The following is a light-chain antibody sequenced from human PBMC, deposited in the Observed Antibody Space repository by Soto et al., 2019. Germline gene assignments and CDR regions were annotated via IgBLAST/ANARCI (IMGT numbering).Light chain of an antibody. CDR3: QQYGRSPT. CDR1: QRVSSNY. J-gene: IGKJ1*01. V-gene: IGKV3-20*01. Sequence: LTQSPGTLSLSPGERATRSCRASQRVSSNYLAWCQQRLGQAPRLLIDDASRRATGIPDRFSGSGSGTDFTLTISRLEPEDFVVYYCQQYGRSPTFGQGTKVDI. CDR2: DAS.